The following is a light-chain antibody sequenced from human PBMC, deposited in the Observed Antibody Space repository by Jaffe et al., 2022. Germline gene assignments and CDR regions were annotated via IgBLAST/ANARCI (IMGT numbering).Light chain of an antibody. CDR1: QSVSNNY. J-gene: IGKJ1*01. V-gene: IGKV3-20*01. CDR2: GAS. CDR3: HQHGSSPWT. Sequence: ENVLTQSPGTLSLSPGERASLSCRASQSVSNNYLTWYQQKPGQAPRLLIFGASTRATGIPDRFSGSGSGTDFTLTISRLEPEDFAVYHCHQHGSSPWTFGQGTKVEVK.